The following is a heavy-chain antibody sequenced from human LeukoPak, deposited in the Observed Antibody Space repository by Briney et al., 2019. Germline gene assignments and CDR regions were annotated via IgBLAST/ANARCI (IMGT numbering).Heavy chain of an antibody. D-gene: IGHD3-22*01. V-gene: IGHV5-51*01. CDR3: ARLPQTFTMTNWFDP. CDR1: GYSFTSYW. Sequence: GESLKISCKGSGYSFTSYWIGWVRQMPGKGLEWMGIIYPGDSDTRYSPSFQGQVTISADKSISTAYLQWSSLKASDTAMYYCARLPQTFTMTNWFDPWGQGTLVTVSS. CDR2: IYPGDSDT. J-gene: IGHJ5*02.